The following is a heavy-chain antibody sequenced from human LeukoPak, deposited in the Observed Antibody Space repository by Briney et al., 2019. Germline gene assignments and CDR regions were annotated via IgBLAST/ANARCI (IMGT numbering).Heavy chain of an antibody. Sequence: SVKVSCKASGGTFSSYAISWVRQAPGQGLEWMGGIIPIFGTANYAQKFQGRVTMTRNTSISTAYMELSSLRSEDTAVYYCARDVGYCSGGSCWRGGNWFDPWGQGTLVTVSS. CDR2: IIPIFGTA. V-gene: IGHV1-69*05. D-gene: IGHD2-15*01. CDR1: GGTFSSYA. J-gene: IGHJ5*02. CDR3: ARDVGYCSGGSCWRGGNWFDP.